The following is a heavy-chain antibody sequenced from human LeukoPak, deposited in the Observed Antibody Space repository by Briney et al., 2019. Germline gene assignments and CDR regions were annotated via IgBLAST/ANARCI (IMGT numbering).Heavy chain of an antibody. J-gene: IGHJ4*02. D-gene: IGHD6-13*01. V-gene: IGHV3-21*01. CDR2: IISIISYI. CDR1: GFTFSSYS. CDR3: ARDLDSRFDY. Sequence: GGSLRLSCAASGFTFSSYSMNWVRQAPGKGLEWVSSIISIISYIYYAESVKGRFTISRDNAKNSLYLQMNSLRAEDTAVYYCARDLDSRFDYWGQGTLVTVSS.